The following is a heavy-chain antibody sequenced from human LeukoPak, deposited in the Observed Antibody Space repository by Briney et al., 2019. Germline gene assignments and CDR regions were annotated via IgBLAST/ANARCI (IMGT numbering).Heavy chain of an antibody. Sequence: SETLSLTCTRSGGSIRTYFWSWIRQPPRKGLEWVGNVYYTGRSRYNPSLKSRATISVDTSKDQFSLKVNSVTAADTAVYYCARGSITVVPAFDIWGQGTMVTVSS. J-gene: IGHJ3*02. CDR3: ARGSITVVPAFDI. CDR2: VYYTGRS. V-gene: IGHV4-59*12. D-gene: IGHD3-3*01. CDR1: GGSIRTYF.